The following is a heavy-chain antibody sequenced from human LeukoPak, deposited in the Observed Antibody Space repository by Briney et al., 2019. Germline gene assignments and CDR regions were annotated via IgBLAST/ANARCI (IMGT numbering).Heavy chain of an antibody. CDR1: GFTVSSNY. CDR3: ATNPNYYYYYMDV. CDR2: IYSGGST. J-gene: IGHJ6*03. Sequence: GGSLRLSCAASGFTVSSNYMSWVRQAPGRGLEWVSVIYSGGSTYYADSVKGRFTISRDNSKNTLYLQMNSLRAEDTAVYYCATNPNYYYYYMDVWGKGTTVTISS. V-gene: IGHV3-53*01. D-gene: IGHD2-8*01.